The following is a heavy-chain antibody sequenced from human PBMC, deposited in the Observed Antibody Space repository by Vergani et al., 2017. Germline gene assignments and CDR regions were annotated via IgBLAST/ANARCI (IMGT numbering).Heavy chain of an antibody. V-gene: IGHV4-39*01. CDR3: ARHLRQLARNDVFDI. J-gene: IGHJ3*02. CDR1: GMSISNNNYY. CDR2: IYDSRNN. D-gene: IGHD6-6*01. Sequence: QLQLQESGPRLVKPSETLSLTCSLSGMSISNNNYYLGWIRQPPGKGLEWLGSIYDSRNNNYSPSLKSRVSISVDTSKNQFSLNLTSVTAADTAVYYCARHLRQLARNDVFDIWGHGTLVTVSS.